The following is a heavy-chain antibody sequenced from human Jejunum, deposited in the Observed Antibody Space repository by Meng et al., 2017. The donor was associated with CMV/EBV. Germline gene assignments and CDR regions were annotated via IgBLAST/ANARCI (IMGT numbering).Heavy chain of an antibody. D-gene: IGHD3-3*01. CDR1: GFPFSGYT. CDR3: AKGAAFGVTAPDY. CDR2: IRGNGGSA. Sequence: SGFPFSGYTMTWVRQAPGKELEWVSRIRGNGGSAAYADSVQDRFTIFRDNSQNTLYLQMNSLRAEDTAVYYCAKGAAFGVTAPDYWGQGTLVTVSS. J-gene: IGHJ4*02. V-gene: IGHV3-23*01.